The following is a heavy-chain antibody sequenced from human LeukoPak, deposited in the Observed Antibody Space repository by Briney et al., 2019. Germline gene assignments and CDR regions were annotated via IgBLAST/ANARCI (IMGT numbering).Heavy chain of an antibody. CDR3: ATYPDYGDYFDY. CDR1: GGSISSNSYY. Sequence: SETLSLTCTVSGGSISSNSYYWGWIRQPPGKGLEWIGSIYYSGSTYYNPSLKSRVTISVDTSKNQFSLKLSSVTAADTAVYYCATYPDYGDYFDYWGQGTLVTVSS. CDR2: IYYSGST. D-gene: IGHD4-17*01. J-gene: IGHJ4*02. V-gene: IGHV4-39*07.